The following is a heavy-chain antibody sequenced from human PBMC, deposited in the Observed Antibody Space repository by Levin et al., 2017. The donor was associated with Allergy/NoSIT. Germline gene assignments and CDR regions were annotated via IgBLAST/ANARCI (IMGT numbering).Heavy chain of an antibody. Sequence: ASVKVSCKSSGGTFSSFPISWVRQAPGQGLEWLGGIIPMFGTANYAQRFQGRVTITADKSTSTVYMDLSSLRSEDTAMYYCARTRSAAGGMDVWGQGTTVTVSS. J-gene: IGHJ6*02. V-gene: IGHV1-69*06. CDR3: ARTRSAAGGMDV. CDR1: GGTFSSFP. CDR2: IIPMFGTA. D-gene: IGHD6-25*01.